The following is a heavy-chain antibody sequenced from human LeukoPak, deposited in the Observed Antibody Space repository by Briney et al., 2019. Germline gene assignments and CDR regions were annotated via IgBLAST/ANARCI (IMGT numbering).Heavy chain of an antibody. V-gene: IGHV3-23*01. CDR1: GFTFSSYA. CDR2: ISGSGGST. CDR3: AKDREITFGGVIVHFDY. J-gene: IGHJ4*02. Sequence: PGGSLRLSCAASGFTFSSYAMSWVRQAPGKGLEWVSAISGSGGSTYYADSVKGRFTISRDNSKNTLYLQMNSLRAEDTAVYYCAKDREITFGGVIVHFDYWSQGTLVTVSS. D-gene: IGHD3-16*02.